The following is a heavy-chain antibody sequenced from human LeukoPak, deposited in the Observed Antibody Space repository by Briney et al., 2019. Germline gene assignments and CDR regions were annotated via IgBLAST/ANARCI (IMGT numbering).Heavy chain of an antibody. CDR1: GFTFSSYR. CDR2: IKQDGSEK. CDR3: ARSDIVATIADY. V-gene: IGHV3-7*03. Sequence: GGSLRLSCAASGFTFSSYRMSWVRQAPGKGLEWVANIKQDGSEKYYVDSVKGRFTISRDNAKNSLYLQMNSLRAEDTAVYYCARSDIVATIADYWGQGTLVTVSS. J-gene: IGHJ4*02. D-gene: IGHD5-12*01.